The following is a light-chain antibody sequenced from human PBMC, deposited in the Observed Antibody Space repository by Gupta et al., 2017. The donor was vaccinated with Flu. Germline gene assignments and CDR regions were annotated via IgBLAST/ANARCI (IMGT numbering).Light chain of an antibody. J-gene: IGKJ2*03. V-gene: IGKV1-5*03. CDR1: QSISSW. CDR3: QQDNSYPGS. Sequence: DIQMTQSPSTLSASVGDRVTITCRASQSISSWLAWYQQKPGKAPKLLIYKASSLESGVPSRFSGSGSGTEFTLTISSLQPDDFATYYCQQDNSYPGSFAQGVKLEIK. CDR2: KAS.